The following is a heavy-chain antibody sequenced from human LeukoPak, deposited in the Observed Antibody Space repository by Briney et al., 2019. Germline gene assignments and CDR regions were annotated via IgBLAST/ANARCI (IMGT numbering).Heavy chain of an antibody. D-gene: IGHD4-11*01. CDR1: GGSISSTSYY. V-gene: IGHV4-39*01. J-gene: IGHJ5*02. Sequence: SETLSLTCSVSGGSISSTSYYWGWIRQAPGKGLEWIGNIYYSGSTYYNPSLKSRVTISVDTSKNQFSLKLSSVTAADTAVYYCARYVTTVRGTWFDLWGQGTLVTVSS. CDR2: IYYSGST. CDR3: ARYVTTVRGTWFDL.